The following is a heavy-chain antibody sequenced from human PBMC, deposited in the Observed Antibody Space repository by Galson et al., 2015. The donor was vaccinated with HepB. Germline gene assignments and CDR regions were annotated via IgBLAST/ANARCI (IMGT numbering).Heavy chain of an antibody. CDR3: ARAGTEWELLGGGIDNWFDP. CDR1: GYTFTGYY. V-gene: IGHV1-2*02. D-gene: IGHD1-26*01. J-gene: IGHJ5*02. Sequence: SVKVSCKASGYTFTGYYMHWVRQAPGQGLEWMGWINPNSGGTNYAQKFQGRVTMTRDTSISTAYMELSRLRSDDTAVYYCARAGTEWELLGGGIDNWFDPWGQGTLVTVSS. CDR2: INPNSGGT.